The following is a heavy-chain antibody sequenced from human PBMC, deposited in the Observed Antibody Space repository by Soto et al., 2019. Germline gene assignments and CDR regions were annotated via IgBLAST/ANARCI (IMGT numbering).Heavy chain of an antibody. V-gene: IGHV4-59*08. CDR1: GGSISSYY. CDR2: IYYSGST. CDR3: ARQRQDILTGYWPDAFDI. J-gene: IGHJ3*02. Sequence: PSETLSLTCTVSGGSISSYYWSWIRQPPGKGLEWIGYIYYSGSTNYNPSLKSRVTISVDTSKNQFSLKLSSVTAADTAVYYCARQRQDILTGYWPDAFDIWGQGTMVTVSS. D-gene: IGHD3-9*01.